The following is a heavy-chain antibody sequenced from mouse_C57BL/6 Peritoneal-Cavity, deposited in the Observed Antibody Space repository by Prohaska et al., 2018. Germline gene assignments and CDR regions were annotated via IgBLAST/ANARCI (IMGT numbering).Heavy chain of an antibody. J-gene: IGHJ4*01. CDR1: GYTFTDYE. CDR2: IDPETGGT. V-gene: IGHV1-15*01. CDR3: TRGDGYYFYAMDY. Sequence: QVQLQQSGAELVRPGASVTLSCKASGYTFTDYEMHCVKQTPVHGLEWIGAIDPETGGTAYNQKFKGKAILTAEKSSGTVYVELRRLRSEDSAVYYCTRGDGYYFYAMDYWGQRTSVTVSS. D-gene: IGHD2-3*01.